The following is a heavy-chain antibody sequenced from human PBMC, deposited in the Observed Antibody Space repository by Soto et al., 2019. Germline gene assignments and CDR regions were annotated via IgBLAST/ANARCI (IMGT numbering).Heavy chain of an antibody. Sequence: GGSLRLSCAASGFTFSSYGMHWVRQAPGKGLEWVAVIWYDGSNKYYADSVKGRFTISRDNSKNTLYLQMNSLRAEDTAVYYCAREGEAVADSYYFDYWGQGTLVTVSS. V-gene: IGHV3-33*01. J-gene: IGHJ4*02. CDR3: AREGEAVADSYYFDY. CDR1: GFTFSSYG. D-gene: IGHD6-19*01. CDR2: IWYDGSNK.